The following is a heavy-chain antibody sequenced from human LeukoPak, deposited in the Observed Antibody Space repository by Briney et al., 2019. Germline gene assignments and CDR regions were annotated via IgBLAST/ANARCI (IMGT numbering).Heavy chain of an antibody. CDR1: GGSFSGYY. CDR3: ARDRFPNP. J-gene: IGHJ5*02. V-gene: IGHV4-59*01. CDR2: IYYSGST. Sequence: PSETLSLTCAVYGGSFSGYYWSWIRQPPGKGLEWIGYIYYSGSTNYNPSLKSRVTISVDTSKNQFSLKLSSVTAADTAVYYCARDRFPNPWGQGTLVTVSS.